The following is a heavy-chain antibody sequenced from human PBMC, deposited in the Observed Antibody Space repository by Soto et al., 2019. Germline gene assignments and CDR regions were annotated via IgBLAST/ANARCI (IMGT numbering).Heavy chain of an antibody. CDR1: GFTFSTYW. D-gene: IGHD4-4*01. J-gene: IGHJ4*02. Sequence: EVQLLGSGGGLVQPGGSLRLSCVGSGFTFSTYWMNWVRQAPGKGLEWVANINPDGNVGTYVDSVRGRFTTSRDNAKSSLHLQMNSLRADDTAVYFCAGWGGHDYNYWGQGIMVTVSS. CDR3: AGWGGHDYNY. V-gene: IGHV3-7*03. CDR2: INPDGNVG.